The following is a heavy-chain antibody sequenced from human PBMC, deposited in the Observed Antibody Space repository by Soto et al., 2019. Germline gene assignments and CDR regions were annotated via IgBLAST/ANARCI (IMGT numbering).Heavy chain of an antibody. V-gene: IGHV4-59*01. CDR3: ASLAYCGGDCYPEYFEQ. Sequence: SETLSLTCTVSGGSISSYYWSWIRQPPGKGLEWIGYIYYSGSTNYNPSLKSRVTISVDTSKNQFSLKLSSVTAADTAVYSCASLAYCGGDCYPEYFEQWGQGTLVTVSS. CDR2: IYYSGST. D-gene: IGHD2-21*02. CDR1: GGSISSYY. J-gene: IGHJ1*01.